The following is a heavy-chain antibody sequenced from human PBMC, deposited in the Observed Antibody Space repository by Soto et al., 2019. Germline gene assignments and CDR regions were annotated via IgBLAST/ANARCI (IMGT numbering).Heavy chain of an antibody. CDR2: INAGNGNT. V-gene: IGHV1-3*01. J-gene: IGHJ4*02. D-gene: IGHD6-19*01. CDR3: ARAVTVPADFDY. CDR1: GYTFTGYA. Sequence: ASVKVSCKASGYTFTGYAMHWVRQAPGQRLEWMGWINAGNGNTKYSQKFQGRVTITRDTSASTAYMELSSLRSEDTAVYYCARAVTVPADFDYWGQGTLVTVSS.